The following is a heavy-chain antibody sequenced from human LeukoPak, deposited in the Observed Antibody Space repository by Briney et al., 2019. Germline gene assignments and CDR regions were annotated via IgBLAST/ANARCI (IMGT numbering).Heavy chain of an antibody. CDR1: GFTLRYYQ. CDR3: VRDGNRGYDMDV. J-gene: IGHJ6*02. Sequence: GGSLRLSCATSGFTLRYYQMNWVRQAPGKGLEWVSYINVVNGAIYYADSVKGRFTISGDIAANSVYLQMNSLRAEDTALYYCVRDGNRGYDMDVWGQGTAVTVSS. D-gene: IGHD3-10*01. V-gene: IGHV3-48*01. CDR2: INVVNGAI.